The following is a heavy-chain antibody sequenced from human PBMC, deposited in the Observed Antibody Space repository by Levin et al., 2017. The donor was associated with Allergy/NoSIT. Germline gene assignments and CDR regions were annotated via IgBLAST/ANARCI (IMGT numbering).Heavy chain of an antibody. CDR1: GFTFSSYW. Sequence: GGSLRLSCAASGFTFSSYWISWVRQAPGKGLEWVANIKQDGSEKYYVDSVKGRFTISRDNAKNSLYLQMNSLRAEDTAVYYCARDPHSGMDVWGQGTTVTVSS. CDR3: ARDPHSGMDV. V-gene: IGHV3-7*01. CDR2: IKQDGSEK. J-gene: IGHJ6*02.